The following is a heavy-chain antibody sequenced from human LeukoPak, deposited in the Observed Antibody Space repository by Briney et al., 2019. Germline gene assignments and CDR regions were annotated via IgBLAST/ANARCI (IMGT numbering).Heavy chain of an antibody. CDR1: GFTFSSSA. J-gene: IGHJ5*02. V-gene: IGHV3-66*01. CDR2: IYSGGST. CDR3: ARGKKFDP. Sequence: GGSLRLSCAASGFTFSSSAMNWVRQAPGKGLEWVSVIYSGGSTYYADSVKGRFTISRDNSKNTLYLQMNSLRAEDTAVYYCARGKKFDPWGQGTLVTVSS.